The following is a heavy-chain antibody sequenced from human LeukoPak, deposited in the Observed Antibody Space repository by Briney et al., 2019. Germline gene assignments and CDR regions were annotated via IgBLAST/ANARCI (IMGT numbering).Heavy chain of an antibody. J-gene: IGHJ5*02. D-gene: IGHD3-22*01. Sequence: PSETLSLTCTVSVGSISSGDYSWSWIRQPPGKGLEWIGYIYYSGSTYYSPSLKSRVTISVDTSKSQFSLKLSSVTAADTAFYYCARGSSYYDTSGYYNWFDPWGQGTLVTVSS. CDR1: VGSISSGDYS. V-gene: IGHV4-30-4*07. CDR2: IYYSGST. CDR3: ARGSSYYDTSGYYNWFDP.